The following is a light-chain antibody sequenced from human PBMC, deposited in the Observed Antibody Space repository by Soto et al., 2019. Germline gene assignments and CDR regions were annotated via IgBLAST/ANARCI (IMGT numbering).Light chain of an antibody. CDR3: QQSYNSPPWT. CDR1: QSITTY. V-gene: IGKV1-39*01. CDR2: AAS. Sequence: DIQMTQSPSSLSASVGDRVTITCRASQSITTYLNWYRQKPGKAPKLLIYAASSLQSGVPSRFSGSGSGRDFTLTISSLRPEDIATYFCQQSYNSPPWTFGQGTKVDIK. J-gene: IGKJ1*01.